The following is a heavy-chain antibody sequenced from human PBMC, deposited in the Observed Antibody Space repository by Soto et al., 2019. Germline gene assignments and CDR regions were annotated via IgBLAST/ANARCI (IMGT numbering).Heavy chain of an antibody. Sequence: HGESLKITCKGSGYSFTSYWISWVRQMPGKGLEWMGRIDPSDSYTNYSPSFQGHVTISADKSISTAYLQWSSLKASDTAMYYCARPGVGAAGAFDIWGQGTMVTVSS. CDR3: ARPGVGAAGAFDI. V-gene: IGHV5-10-1*01. CDR1: GYSFTSYW. J-gene: IGHJ3*02. D-gene: IGHD1-26*01. CDR2: IDPSDSYT.